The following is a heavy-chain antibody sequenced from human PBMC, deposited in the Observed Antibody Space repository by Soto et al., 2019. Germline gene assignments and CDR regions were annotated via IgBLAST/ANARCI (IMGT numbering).Heavy chain of an antibody. V-gene: IGHV5-51*01. CDR3: ARTAAAGKYYYGMDV. CDR1: GYSFTSYW. J-gene: IGHJ6*02. Sequence: GESLKTSCKGSGYSFTSYWIGWVRQMPGKGLESMGIIYPGDSDTRYSPSFQGQVTISADKSISTAYLQWSSLKASDTAMYYCARTAAAGKYYYGMDVWGQGTTVTVSS. CDR2: IYPGDSDT. D-gene: IGHD6-13*01.